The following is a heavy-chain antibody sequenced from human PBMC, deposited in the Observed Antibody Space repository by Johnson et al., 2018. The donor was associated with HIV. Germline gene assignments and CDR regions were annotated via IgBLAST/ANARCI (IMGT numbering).Heavy chain of an antibody. Sequence: VQLVESGGGLVQPGGSLRLSCVASGFTFDDYGMSWVRQAPGKGLEWVSGINWNGGSTGYADSVKGRFTISRDNAKNSLYLQMNSLRAEDTAVYYCARGVVGVLSNAFDIWGQGTMVTVSS. CDR2: INWNGGST. J-gene: IGHJ3*02. CDR3: ARGVVGVLSNAFDI. D-gene: IGHD1-26*01. CDR1: GFTFDDYG. V-gene: IGHV3-20*04.